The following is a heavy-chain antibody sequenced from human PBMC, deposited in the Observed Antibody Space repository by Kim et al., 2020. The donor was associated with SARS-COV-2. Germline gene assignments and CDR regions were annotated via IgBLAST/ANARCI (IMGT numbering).Heavy chain of an antibody. J-gene: IGHJ6*02. CDR2: ISSSSSYI. CDR1: GFTFSSYS. Sequence: GGSLRLSCAASGFTFSSYSMNWVRQAPGKGLEWVSSISSSSSYIYYADSVKGRFTISRDNAKNSLYLQMNSLRAEDTAVYYCARVGPLGWELLLPGSGYGMDVRGQGTTVTVSS. CDR3: ARVGPLGWELLLPGSGYGMDV. V-gene: IGHV3-21*01. D-gene: IGHD1-26*01.